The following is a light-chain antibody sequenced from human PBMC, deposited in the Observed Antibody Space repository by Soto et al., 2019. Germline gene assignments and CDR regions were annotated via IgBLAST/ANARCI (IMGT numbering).Light chain of an antibody. J-gene: IGKJ2*01. CDR3: QQYGSSPRYT. CDR2: AAS. CDR1: QSVSSSF. Sequence: EVVLTQSPGTLSLSPGERATLSCRASQSVSSSFLAWYQHKPGQAPRLLIYAASSRATGIPDRFSGSGSGTDFTITISRLEPEDFAVYYCQQYGSSPRYTFGQGTKLEIK. V-gene: IGKV3-20*01.